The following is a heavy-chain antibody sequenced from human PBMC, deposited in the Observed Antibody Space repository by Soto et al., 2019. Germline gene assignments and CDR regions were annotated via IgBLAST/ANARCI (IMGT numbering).Heavy chain of an antibody. Sequence: QVQLVQSGAEVKKPGSSVKVSCKASGGTFSSYTINWVRQAPGQGLEWMGRIIPIFGMANYAQKFQGRVTLTADESTSTAYMQLSSLRSEDTGLYYCAREEAQYQLLHSYYYMDVWGKGTTVTVSS. CDR3: AREEAQYQLLHSYYYMDV. V-gene: IGHV1-69*08. J-gene: IGHJ6*03. CDR1: GGTFSSYT. D-gene: IGHD2-2*01. CDR2: IIPIFGMA.